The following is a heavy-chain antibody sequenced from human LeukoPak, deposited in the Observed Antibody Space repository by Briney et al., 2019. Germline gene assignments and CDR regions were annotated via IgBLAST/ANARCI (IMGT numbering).Heavy chain of an antibody. CDR3: ARVFVVVTAQDAFDI. CDR2: ISAYNGNT. V-gene: IGHV1-18*01. D-gene: IGHD2-21*02. CDR1: GYTFTSYG. J-gene: IGHJ3*02. Sequence: ASVKVSCKASGYTFTSYGISWVRQAPGQGLEWMGWISAYNGNTNYAQKLQGRVTMTTDTSTSTAYMELRSLRSDDTAVYYCARVFVVVTAQDAFDIWGQGTMVTVSS.